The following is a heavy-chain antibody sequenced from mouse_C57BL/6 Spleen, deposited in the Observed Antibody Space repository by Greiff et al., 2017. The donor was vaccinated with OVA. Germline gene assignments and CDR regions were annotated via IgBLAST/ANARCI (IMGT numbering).Heavy chain of an antibody. V-gene: IGHV1-82*01. CDR3: ARDDYDYYAMDY. D-gene: IGHD2-4*01. CDR1: GYAFSSSW. J-gene: IGHJ4*01. CDR2: IYPGDGDT. Sequence: VQLQQSGPELVKPGASVKISCKASGYAFSSSWMNWVKQRPGQGLEWIGRIYPGDGDTNYNGKFKGKATLTADKSSSTAYMQLSSLTSEDSAVYFCARDDYDYYAMDYWGQGTSVTVSS.